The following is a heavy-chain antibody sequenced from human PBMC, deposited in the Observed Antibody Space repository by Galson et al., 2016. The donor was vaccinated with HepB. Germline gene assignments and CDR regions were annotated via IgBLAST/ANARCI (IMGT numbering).Heavy chain of an antibody. CDR1: TDSFIRYW. V-gene: IGHV5-10-1*01. CDR2: IDPSDAYT. CDR3: AIFYFDSGSYYNPDY. J-gene: IGHJ4*02. Sequence: QSGAEVKKPGESLRISCQGSTDSFIRYWITWVRQMPGKVLVWMGRIDPSDAYTTYSPSFQGHVTFSLANSISPAYLQWSSLKASDTAMYYCAIFYFDSGSYYNPDYWGQGTLVTVSS. D-gene: IGHD3-10*01.